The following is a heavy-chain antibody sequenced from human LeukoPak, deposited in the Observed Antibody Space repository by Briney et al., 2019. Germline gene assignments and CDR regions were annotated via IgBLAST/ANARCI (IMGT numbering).Heavy chain of an antibody. CDR3: ATDHNTAMTFDY. CDR2: FDPVDGET. J-gene: IGHJ4*02. D-gene: IGHD5-18*01. CDR1: GYTLTELS. V-gene: IGHV1-24*01. Sequence: ASVKVSCKVSGYTLTELSMHWVRQAPGKGLEWMGGFDPVDGETIYAQKFQGRVTMTEDTSTDTAYMELSSLRSEDTAVYYCATDHNTAMTFDYWGQGTLVTVSS.